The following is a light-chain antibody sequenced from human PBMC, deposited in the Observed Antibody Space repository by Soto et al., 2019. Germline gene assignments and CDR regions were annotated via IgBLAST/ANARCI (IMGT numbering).Light chain of an antibody. Sequence: QSVLTQPPSVSGAPGQRVTISCTGSSSNIGAGYDVHWYQQLPGTAPKLLIYGNSNRPSGVPDRFSGSKSGTSASLAITGLQADDEADYYCRSYDSSLRAYGFGTGTKRPVL. CDR3: RSYDSSLRAYG. J-gene: IGLJ1*01. CDR1: SSNIGAGYD. V-gene: IGLV1-40*01. CDR2: GNS.